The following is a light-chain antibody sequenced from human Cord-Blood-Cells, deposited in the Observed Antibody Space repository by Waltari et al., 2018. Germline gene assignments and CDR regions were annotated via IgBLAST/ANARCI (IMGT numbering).Light chain of an antibody. CDR3: AAWDDSLSGV. Sequence: QSVLTQPPSASGTPGQRVTISCSGSSSNIGSNYVYWYQQLPGTAPKLLIYRNNQRPSGVPARFSGSKSDTSASLAISGLRSEDEADYYCAAWDDSLSGVFGGGTKLTVL. V-gene: IGLV1-47*01. CDR1: SSNIGSNY. J-gene: IGLJ3*02. CDR2: RNN.